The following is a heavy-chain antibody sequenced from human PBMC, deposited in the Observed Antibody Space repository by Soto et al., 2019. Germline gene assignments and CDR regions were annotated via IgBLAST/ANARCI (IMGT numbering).Heavy chain of an antibody. CDR1: GFTFSSYA. J-gene: IGHJ4*02. D-gene: IGHD6-13*01. CDR3: EKQISSGWYYFDS. Sequence: GGSLRLSCAASGFTFSSYAMNGVRQAPGKGLEWVSRSGGSGGSTKYGDSVMGRFTISRDNSKNTLSLQMNSLRAEDTALYYCEKQISSGWYYFDSWGQGT. V-gene: IGHV3-23*01. CDR2: SGGSGGST.